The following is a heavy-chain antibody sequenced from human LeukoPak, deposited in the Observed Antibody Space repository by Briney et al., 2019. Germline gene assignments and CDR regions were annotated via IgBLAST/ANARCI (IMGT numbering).Heavy chain of an antibody. CDR3: ARDSRYYDSSGYYYQWGAFDI. CDR2: IIPIFGTA. D-gene: IGHD3-22*01. J-gene: IGHJ3*02. V-gene: IGHV1-69*13. CDR1: GGTFSSYA. Sequence: SVKVSCKASGGTFSSYAISWVRQAPGQGLEWMGGIIPIFGTANYARKFQGRVTITADESTSTAYMELSSLRSEDTAVYYCARDSRYYDSSGYYYQWGAFDIWGQGTMVTVSS.